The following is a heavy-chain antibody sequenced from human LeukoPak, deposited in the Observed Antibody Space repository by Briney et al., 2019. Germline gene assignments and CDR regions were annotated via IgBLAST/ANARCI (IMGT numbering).Heavy chain of an antibody. CDR1: GFTVSSNY. CDR2: IKRDGSDT. J-gene: IGHJ4*02. D-gene: IGHD3-22*01. V-gene: IGHV3-7*01. CDR3: ARDANYYDSRGENYFNY. Sequence: PGGSLRLSCAASGFTVSSNYMSWVRQAPGKGLEWVANIKRDGSDTSYVDSVKGRFTISRDNAKNSLFLQLNSLRAEDTAVYYCARDANYYDSRGENYFNYWGQGTLVTVSS.